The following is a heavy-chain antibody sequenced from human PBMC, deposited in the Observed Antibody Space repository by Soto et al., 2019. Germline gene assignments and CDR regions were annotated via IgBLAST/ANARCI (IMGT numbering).Heavy chain of an antibody. CDR2: IWYDGSKK. J-gene: IGHJ6*02. D-gene: IGHD3-3*01. V-gene: IGHV3-33*01. CDR1: GFTFSSFG. Sequence: QVQVVESGGGVVQPGRSLRLSCAASGFTFSSFGMHWVRQAPGKGLEWVSLIWYDGSKKSYADSVKGRFTISRDNSRNTVYLQMNSLRADYTAVYYCAREGSYYSLWSGYYPSRNGMDVWGQGTTVTVSS. CDR3: AREGSYYSLWSGYYPSRNGMDV.